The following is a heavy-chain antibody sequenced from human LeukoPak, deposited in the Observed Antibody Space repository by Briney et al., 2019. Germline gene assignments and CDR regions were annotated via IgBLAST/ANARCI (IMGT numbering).Heavy chain of an antibody. Sequence: SSETLSLTCTVSGGSISSGGYYWSWIRQHPGEGLEWIGYIYYSGSTYYNPSLKSRVTISVDTSKNQFSLKLSSVTAADTAVYYCARSEDCSGGSCYTVTPPDYWGQGTLVTVSS. V-gene: IGHV4-31*03. D-gene: IGHD2-15*01. CDR1: GGSISSGGYY. CDR2: IYYSGST. CDR3: ARSEDCSGGSCYTVTPPDY. J-gene: IGHJ4*02.